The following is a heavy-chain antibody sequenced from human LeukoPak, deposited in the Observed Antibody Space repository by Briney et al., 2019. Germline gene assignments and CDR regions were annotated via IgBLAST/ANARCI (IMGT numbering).Heavy chain of an antibody. CDR2: INHSGST. Sequence: PSETLSLTCAVYGGSFSDYYWSWIRQPPGKGLEWIGEINHSGSTNYNPSLKSRVTISVDTSRNQFSLKLSSVTAADTAVYYCARGRGIAGPWGQGTLVTVSS. J-gene: IGHJ5*02. D-gene: IGHD6-13*01. CDR1: GGSFSDYY. V-gene: IGHV4-34*01. CDR3: ARGRGIAGP.